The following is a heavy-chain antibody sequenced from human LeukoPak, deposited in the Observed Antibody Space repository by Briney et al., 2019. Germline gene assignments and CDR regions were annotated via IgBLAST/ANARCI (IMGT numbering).Heavy chain of an antibody. D-gene: IGHD1-26*01. J-gene: IGHJ3*02. CDR3: ARGASRSSTSDDAFDI. CDR2: INPNDGTT. Sequence: GASVKVSCKTSGYTFTSYYMHWVRQAPGRGLEWMGIINPNDGTTIYAQKFQGIFTMTRDTSTSTVYMELSSLTAEDTAVYYCARGASRSSTSDDAFDIWGQGTLVTVS. V-gene: IGHV1-46*01. CDR1: GYTFTSYY.